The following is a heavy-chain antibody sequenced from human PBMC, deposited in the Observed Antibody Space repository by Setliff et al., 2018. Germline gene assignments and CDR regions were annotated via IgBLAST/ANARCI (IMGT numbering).Heavy chain of an antibody. CDR1: GFDFKTHW. V-gene: IGHV3-7*01. CDR2: IKEDGSKT. J-gene: IGHJ6*02. CDR3: TRDQDYYGMDV. Sequence: GGSLRLSCAASGFDFKTHWMDWARQAPGKGLEWVANIKEDGSKTYILDSVKGRFTISRDNTKNSLYLQMNSLRGEDTAVYHCTRDQDYYGMDVWGQGTTVTVSS.